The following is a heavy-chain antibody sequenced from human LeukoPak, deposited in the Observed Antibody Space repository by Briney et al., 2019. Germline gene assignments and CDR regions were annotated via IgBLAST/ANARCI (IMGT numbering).Heavy chain of an antibody. J-gene: IGHJ6*02. CDR2: ISYDGSNK. V-gene: IGHV3-30-3*01. D-gene: IGHD3-16*01. CDR1: GFTFSSYA. CDR3: AKVMIGMDV. Sequence: PGGSLRLSCAASGFTFSSYAMHWVRQAPGKGLEWVAVISYDGSNKYYADSVKGRFTISRDNSKNTLYLQMNSLRAEDTAIYYCAKVMIGMDVWGQGTTVTVSS.